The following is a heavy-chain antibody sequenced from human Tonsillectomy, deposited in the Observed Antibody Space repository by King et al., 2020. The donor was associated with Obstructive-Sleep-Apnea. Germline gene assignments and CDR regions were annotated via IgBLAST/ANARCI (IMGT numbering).Heavy chain of an antibody. CDR1: GFTFDDYA. V-gene: IGHV3-9*01. Sequence: QLVQSGGGLVQPGRSLRLSCAASGFTFDDYAMHWVRQAPGKGLEWVSGISWVIGSIGYADSVKGRLTISRDNAKNSLYLQMNSLRAEDTALYYCAKVKWFGELWSSVEYWGQGTLVTVSS. CDR3: AKVKWFGELWSSVEY. D-gene: IGHD3-10*01. CDR2: ISWVIGSI. J-gene: IGHJ4*02.